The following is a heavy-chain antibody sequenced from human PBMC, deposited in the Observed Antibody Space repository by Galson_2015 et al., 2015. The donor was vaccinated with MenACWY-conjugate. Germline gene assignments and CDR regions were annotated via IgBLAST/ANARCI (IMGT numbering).Heavy chain of an antibody. Sequence: SLRLSCAASGFKFNTYGMHWVRQAPGKGLEWMAVIWYDGSQKYYADSVRGRFIISRDNSNNTVYLQMNSLRAEDTAIYYCARDRVYGSGSSDHWGRGTLVTVSS. D-gene: IGHD3-10*01. CDR3: ARDRVYGSGSSDH. J-gene: IGHJ4*02. V-gene: IGHV3-33*01. CDR2: IWYDGSQK. CDR1: GFKFNTYG.